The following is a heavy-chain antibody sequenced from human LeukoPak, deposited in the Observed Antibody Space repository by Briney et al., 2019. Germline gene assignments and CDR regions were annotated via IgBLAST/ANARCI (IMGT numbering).Heavy chain of an antibody. CDR1: GFTFSSYW. V-gene: IGHV3-74*01. J-gene: IGHJ6*02. D-gene: IGHD6-19*01. CDR2: INAGGSST. Sequence: GGSLRLSCAASGFTFSSYWMHWVRQAPGKGLVWVSRINAGGSSTSYADSVKGRFTISRDNAKNTLYLQMNSLRAEDTAVYYCATDRGYSSGWYRGYYGMDVWGQGTTVTVSS. CDR3: ATDRGYSSGWYRGYYGMDV.